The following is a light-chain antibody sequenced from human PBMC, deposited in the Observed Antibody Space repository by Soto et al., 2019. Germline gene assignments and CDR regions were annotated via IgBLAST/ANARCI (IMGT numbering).Light chain of an antibody. CDR1: QSVSSN. J-gene: IGKJ1*01. V-gene: IGKV3-15*01. CDR2: GAS. Sequence: EIVMTQSPATLSVSPGERATLSCRASQSVSSNLAWYQQKPGQAPRLFIYGASTRATGIPARFSGSGSGTEFTLTISSLQSEDFAVYYCQQYNNWPRTFVQGTKVEIK. CDR3: QQYNNWPRT.